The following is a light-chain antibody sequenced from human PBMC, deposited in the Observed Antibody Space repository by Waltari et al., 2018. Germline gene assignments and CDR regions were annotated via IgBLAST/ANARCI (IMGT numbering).Light chain of an antibody. CDR1: QRISTW. CDR2: KAS. V-gene: IGKV1-5*03. J-gene: IGKJ2*01. Sequence: DIQMTQSPSSLSASVGDRVTITCRASQRISTWLAWFQLKPGKAPKLLIYKASNLESGVPSRFSGSGSGTEFTLTIGSLLPEDFASYYCQQYSSYSHSFGQGTRLEI. CDR3: QQYSSYSHS.